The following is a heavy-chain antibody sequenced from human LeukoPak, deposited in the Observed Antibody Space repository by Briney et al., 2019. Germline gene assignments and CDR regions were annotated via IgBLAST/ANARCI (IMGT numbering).Heavy chain of an antibody. Sequence: SGXXLVNPTQTLTLTCTFSGFSLSTSAMRVSWIRQPPVKALEWLALIDWDDAKFFSTSLKTRLTISKDTSKNQVVLTMTNMDPVDTATYYCARQGYYDSSGHYYLDYWGQGTLVTVSS. CDR2: IDWDDAK. J-gene: IGHJ4*02. CDR1: GFSLSTSAMR. CDR3: ARQGYYDSSGHYYLDY. D-gene: IGHD3-22*01. V-gene: IGHV2-70*04.